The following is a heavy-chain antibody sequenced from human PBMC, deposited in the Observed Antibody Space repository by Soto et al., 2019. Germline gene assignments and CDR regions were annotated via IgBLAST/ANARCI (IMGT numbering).Heavy chain of an antibody. CDR1: GFTFSSYA. Sequence: GGSLRLSCAASGFTFSSYAMSWVRQAPGKGLEWVSAISGSGGSTYYADSVKGRFTISRDNSKNTLYLQMNSLRAEDTAVYYCAKDRPITMVRGAPRNYYYGMDVWGQGTTVTVS. D-gene: IGHD3-10*01. CDR2: ISGSGGST. V-gene: IGHV3-23*01. J-gene: IGHJ6*02. CDR3: AKDRPITMVRGAPRNYYYGMDV.